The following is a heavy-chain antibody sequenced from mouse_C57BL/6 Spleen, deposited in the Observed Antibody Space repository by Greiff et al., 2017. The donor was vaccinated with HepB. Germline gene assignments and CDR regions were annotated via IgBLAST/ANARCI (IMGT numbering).Heavy chain of an antibody. CDR3: AGSEDYYGSVPFAY. CDR2: IEPGNGNT. CDR1: GFNIKNTY. D-gene: IGHD1-1*01. Sequence: VQLQQSVAELVRPGASVKLSCTASGFNIKNTYMHWVKQRPEQVLEWIGRIEPGNGNTKYAPKFQGKATIPADTSSNTAYLQLSSLTSEDTAIYYCAGSEDYYGSVPFAYWGQGTLFTVSA. V-gene: IGHV14-3*01. J-gene: IGHJ3*01.